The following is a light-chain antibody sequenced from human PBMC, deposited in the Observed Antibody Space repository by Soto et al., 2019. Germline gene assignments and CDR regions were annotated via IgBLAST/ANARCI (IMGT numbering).Light chain of an antibody. CDR2: DTS. J-gene: IGLJ2*01. V-gene: IGLV7-46*01. CDR3: FLYYGGVRL. CDR1: SGAVTSGHY. Sequence: QAVVTQEPSLTVSPGGTVTLTCDSSSGAVTSGHYPYWFQQKPGQAPRTLIYDTSNKHSWTPARFSGSLLGGKAALTLSGAQPEDEAYYYCFLYYGGVRLFGGGNKLTVL.